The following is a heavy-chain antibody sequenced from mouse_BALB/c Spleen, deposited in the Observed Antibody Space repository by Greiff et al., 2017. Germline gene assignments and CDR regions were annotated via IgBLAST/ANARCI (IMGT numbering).Heavy chain of an antibody. V-gene: IGHV14-3*02. CDR3: ARTDGYYVPFAY. CDR1: GFNIKDTY. CDR2: IDPANGNT. D-gene: IGHD2-3*01. Sequence: EVKLVESGAELVKPGASVKLSCTASGFNIKDTYMHWVKQRPEQGLEWIGRIDPANGNTKYDPKFQGKATITADTSSNTAYLQLSSLTSEDTAVYYCARTDGYYVPFAYWGQGTLVTVSA. J-gene: IGHJ3*01.